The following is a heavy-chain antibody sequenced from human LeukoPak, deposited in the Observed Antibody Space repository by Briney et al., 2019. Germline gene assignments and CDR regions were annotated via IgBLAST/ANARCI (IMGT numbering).Heavy chain of an antibody. CDR1: GLTFSSYA. CDR3: VKDLRSSSWYCYFDY. CDR2: ISGSGGST. D-gene: IGHD6-13*01. V-gene: IGHV3-23*01. Sequence: GGSLRLSCAASGLTFSSYAMSWVRQAPGKGLEWVSAISGSGGSTYYADSVKGRFTISRDNSKNTLYLQMNSLRAEDTAVYYCVKDLRSSSWYCYFDYWGQGTLVTVSP. J-gene: IGHJ4*02.